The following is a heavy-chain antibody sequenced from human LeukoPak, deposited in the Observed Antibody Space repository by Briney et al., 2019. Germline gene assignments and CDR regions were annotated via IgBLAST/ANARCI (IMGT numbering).Heavy chain of an antibody. CDR3: AREEIAAAGMYYGMDV. CDR2: IYTSGST. V-gene: IGHV4-4*07. D-gene: IGHD6-13*01. Sequence: SETPSLTCTVSGGSISSYYWSWIRQPAGKGLEWIGRIYTSGSTNYNPSLKSRVTMSVDTSKDQFSLKLSSVTAADTAVYYCAREEIAAAGMYYGMDVWGQGTTVTVSS. CDR1: GGSISSYY. J-gene: IGHJ6*02.